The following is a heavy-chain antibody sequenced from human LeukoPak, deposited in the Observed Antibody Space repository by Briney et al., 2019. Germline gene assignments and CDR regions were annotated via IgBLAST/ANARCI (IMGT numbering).Heavy chain of an antibody. Sequence: ASVKVSCKASGYIFTSIAVNWVRQAPRQGLEWMGWINTNTGNPRYAQDFTGRFVFSLDTSVSTAYLEISTLRAEDTAVYYCARGYSHDREGAFDIWGQGTMVTVSS. J-gene: IGHJ3*02. D-gene: IGHD5-12*01. V-gene: IGHV7-4-1*02. CDR3: ARGYSHDREGAFDI. CDR1: GYIFTSIA. CDR2: INTNTGNP.